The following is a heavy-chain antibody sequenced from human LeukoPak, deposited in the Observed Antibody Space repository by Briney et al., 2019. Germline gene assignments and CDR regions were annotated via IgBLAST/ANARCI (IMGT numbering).Heavy chain of an antibody. D-gene: IGHD3-10*01. Sequence: SQTLSLTCTVSGGSIGSGTYFWSWIRQTPGKGLQWIGYIYYNGSAYYSPSLKRRVSMPVDTPKNQFSLKLRSVTAADTAVYYCARASDERIYFDFWGQGILVTVSS. CDR1: GGSIGSGTYF. CDR3: ARASDERIYFDF. J-gene: IGHJ4*02. V-gene: IGHV4-30-4*01. CDR2: IYYNGSA.